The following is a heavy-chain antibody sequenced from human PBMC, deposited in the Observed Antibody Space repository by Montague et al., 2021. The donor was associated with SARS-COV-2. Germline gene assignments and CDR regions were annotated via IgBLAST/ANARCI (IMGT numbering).Heavy chain of an antibody. CDR2: IYYSGST. D-gene: IGHD5-12*01. CDR3: ARTTWLRGYFDL. J-gene: IGHJ2*01. V-gene: IGHV4-39*07. CDR1: GGSIRSSSYY. Sequence: SETLSLTCTVSGGSIRSSSYYWGWIRQPPGKGLECIGSIYYSGSTYYNPSLKSRVTISVDTSKSHSSLKLSSVTAADTAVYYCARTTWLRGYFDLWGRGTLVTVSS.